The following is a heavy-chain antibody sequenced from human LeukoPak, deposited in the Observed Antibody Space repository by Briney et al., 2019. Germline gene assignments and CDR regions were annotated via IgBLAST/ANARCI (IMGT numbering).Heavy chain of an antibody. Sequence: ASVKVSCKASGYTFTGYYMHWVRQAPGQGLEWMGIIDPSGGSTSYAQKFQGRVTMTRDTSTSTVYMELSSLRSEDTAVYYCAVLLLFGYSGYETNDYWGQGTLVTVSS. CDR1: GYTFTGYY. CDR3: AVLLLFGYSGYETNDY. D-gene: IGHD5-12*01. V-gene: IGHV1-46*01. CDR2: IDPSGGST. J-gene: IGHJ4*02.